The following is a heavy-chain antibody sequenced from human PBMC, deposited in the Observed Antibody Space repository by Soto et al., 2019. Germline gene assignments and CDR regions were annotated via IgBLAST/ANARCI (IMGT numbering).Heavy chain of an antibody. D-gene: IGHD3-22*01. Sequence: EVQLVESGGGLVQPGGSLRLSCAASGFTLSIYSMNWVRQAPGKGLEWVSYISSSSSTIYYADSVKGRFTISRDNAKNSLYLQMNSLRDEDTAVYYCARDPSSGSDAFDIWGQGTMVTVSS. CDR1: GFTLSIYS. J-gene: IGHJ3*02. CDR2: ISSSSSTI. CDR3: ARDPSSGSDAFDI. V-gene: IGHV3-48*02.